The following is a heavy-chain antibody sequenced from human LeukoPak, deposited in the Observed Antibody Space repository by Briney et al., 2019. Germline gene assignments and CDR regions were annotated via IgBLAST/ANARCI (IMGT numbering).Heavy chain of an antibody. J-gene: IGHJ6*03. CDR3: SRSFYDPYYYYMDV. V-gene: IGHV1-2*02. CDR2: INPKSGGT. D-gene: IGHD3-3*01. Sequence: ASVKVSCKASGYTFTGYYMHWVRQTPGQGLEWMGWINPKSGGTKYAQKFQGRVTMTRDTSFSTAFMELSRLRSDDTAVYYCSRSFYDPYYYYMDVWGKGTTVTVSS. CDR1: GYTFTGYY.